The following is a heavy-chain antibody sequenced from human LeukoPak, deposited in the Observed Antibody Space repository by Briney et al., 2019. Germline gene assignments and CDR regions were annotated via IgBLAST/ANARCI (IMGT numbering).Heavy chain of an antibody. CDR2: INHSGST. V-gene: IGHV4-34*01. J-gene: IGHJ6*02. D-gene: IGHD3-10*01. CDR3: ARGGRFYGMDV. Sequence: SETLSLTCAVYRGSLSGYYSSWIRQPPGKGLEWIGEINHSGSTTYNPSPKSRVTISVETSKNQFSLKLGSVTAADTAVYYCARGGRFYGMDVWGQGTTVTVCS. CDR1: RGSLSGYY.